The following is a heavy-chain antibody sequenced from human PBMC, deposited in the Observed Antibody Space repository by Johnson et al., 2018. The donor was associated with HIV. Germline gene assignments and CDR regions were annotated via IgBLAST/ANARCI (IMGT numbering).Heavy chain of an antibody. CDR2: INWNGGST. CDR3: VRDTGYCSGGRCDDAFDV. Sequence: VQLVESGGGVVRPGGSLRLSCAASGFTFHDYGMNWVRQTPGKGLEWVSGINWNGGSTGFADSVKGRFTISRDKAKNSMYLQMNSLRVEDTALYYCVRDTGYCSGGRCDDAFDVWGQGTVVTVSS. V-gene: IGHV3-20*04. J-gene: IGHJ3*01. CDR1: GFTFHDYG. D-gene: IGHD2-15*01.